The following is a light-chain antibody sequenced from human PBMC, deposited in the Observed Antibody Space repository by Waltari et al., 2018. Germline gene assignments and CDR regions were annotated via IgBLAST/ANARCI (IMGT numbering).Light chain of an antibody. V-gene: IGLV1-44*01. CDR1: SSNFGGNP. J-gene: IGLJ3*02. Sequence: SVVTQPPSASGPPGQRVTISCSGSSSNFGGNPLNWYQVLPGTAPTLLSHSNNVRPSGVPDRFSASKSGTSASLAINGLQSDDEADYDCASWDDSLSGWVFGGGTHLTVL. CDR3: ASWDDSLSGWV. CDR2: SNN.